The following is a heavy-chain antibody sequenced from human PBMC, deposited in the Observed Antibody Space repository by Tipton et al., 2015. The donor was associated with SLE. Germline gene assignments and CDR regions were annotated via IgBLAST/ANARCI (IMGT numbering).Heavy chain of an antibody. V-gene: IGHV3-11*04. CDR1: YF. CDR3: ARGRTPAGMEY. D-gene: IGHD2-2*01. CDR2: ISSSGSTI. J-gene: IGHJ4*02. Sequence: YFWGWIRQPPGKGLEWVSYISSSGSTIYYADSVKGRFTISRDNAKNSLYLQMNSLRAEDTAVYYCARGRTPAGMEYWGQGTLVTVSS.